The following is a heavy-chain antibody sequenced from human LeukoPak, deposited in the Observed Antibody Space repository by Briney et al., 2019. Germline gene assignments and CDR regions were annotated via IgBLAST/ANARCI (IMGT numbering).Heavy chain of an antibody. CDR2: IRYDGSNK. J-gene: IGHJ6*03. CDR3: AKEGCGDCVPRYYYYYYMDV. V-gene: IGHV3-30*02. CDR1: GFTFSSYG. Sequence: PGGSLRLSCAASGFTFSSYGMHWVRQAPGKGLEWVAFIRYDGSNKYYADSVKGRFTISRDNSKNTLYLQMNSLRAEDTAVYYCAKEGCGDCVPRYYYYYYMDVWGKGTTVTVSS. D-gene: IGHD2-21*02.